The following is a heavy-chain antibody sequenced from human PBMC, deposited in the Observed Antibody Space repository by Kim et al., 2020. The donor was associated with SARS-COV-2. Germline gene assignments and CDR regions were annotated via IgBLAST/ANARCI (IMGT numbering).Heavy chain of an antibody. J-gene: IGHJ6*02. V-gene: IGHV3-11*01. Sequence: GGSLRLSCEASGFTFSDYYMSWIRQAPGKGLEWISHISETDSGSIRRYADSVEGRFTISRDNAKTSLYLQMNSPRAEDTAVYYCARDRLPARYNGLDVWGQGTRVTVSS. CDR2: ISETDSGSIR. CDR3: ARDRLPARYNGLDV. CDR1: GFTFSDYY.